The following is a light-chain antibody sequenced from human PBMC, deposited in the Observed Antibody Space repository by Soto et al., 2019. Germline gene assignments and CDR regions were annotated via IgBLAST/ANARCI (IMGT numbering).Light chain of an antibody. V-gene: IGLV1-40*01. CDR2: GNN. CDR1: KSNIGAGYD. CDR3: HSYDNTLSGSEM. J-gene: IGLJ3*02. Sequence: QSVLTQPPSVSGAPGQRVTIPCTGSKSNIGAGYDVHWYQQLPGTAPKVVVYGNNNRPSGVPDRFSASKSGSSASLAITGLQAEDEADYYCHSYDNTLSGSEMFGGGTKLTVL.